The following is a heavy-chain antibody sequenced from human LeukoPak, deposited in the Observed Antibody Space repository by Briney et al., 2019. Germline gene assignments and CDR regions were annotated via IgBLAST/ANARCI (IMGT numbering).Heavy chain of an antibody. J-gene: IGHJ4*02. D-gene: IGHD6-13*01. CDR1: GGSISSYY. V-gene: IGHV4-59*01. CDR2: IHYSGST. CDR3: ARQVYSSSWSYYFEY. Sequence: PSETLSLTCAVSGGSISSYYWSWIRQPPGRGLEWIGSIHYSGSTSYNSSLKSRVTMSIDTSKNQSSLKLSSVTPADTAVYYCARQVYSSSWSYYFEYWGQGILVTVSS.